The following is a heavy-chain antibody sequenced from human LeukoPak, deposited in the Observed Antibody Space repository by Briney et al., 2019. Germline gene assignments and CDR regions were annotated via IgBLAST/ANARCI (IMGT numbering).Heavy chain of an antibody. Sequence: GASVKVSCKASGYTFISYGISWVRQAPGQGLEWMGGIIPIFGTANYAQKFQGRVTITADESTSTAYMELSSLRSEDTAVYYCARALEIWFGSSFDPWGQGTLVTVSS. CDR1: GYTFISYG. CDR3: ARALEIWFGSSFDP. J-gene: IGHJ5*02. V-gene: IGHV1-69*13. CDR2: IIPIFGTA. D-gene: IGHD3-10*01.